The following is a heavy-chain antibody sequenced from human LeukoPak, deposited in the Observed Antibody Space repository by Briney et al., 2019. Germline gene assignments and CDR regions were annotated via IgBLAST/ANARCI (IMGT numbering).Heavy chain of an antibody. V-gene: IGHV4-59*11. CDR3: ARVSDAYNFYYSYYMDV. D-gene: IGHD5-24*01. J-gene: IGHJ6*03. CDR2: ISYSGTT. CDR1: GGSIGSHY. Sequence: SETLFLTCTVSGGSIGSHYWSWIRQPPGKGLEYIGYISYSGTTNYSPSLKSRVTISLDTSKSQFSLELSSVTAADTAVYYCARVSDAYNFYYSYYMDVWGTGTTVTVSS.